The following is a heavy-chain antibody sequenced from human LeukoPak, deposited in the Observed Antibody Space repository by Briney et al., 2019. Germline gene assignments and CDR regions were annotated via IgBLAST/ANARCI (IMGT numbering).Heavy chain of an antibody. CDR1: GYTFTSYY. CDR3: ARRATDANYYYYYMDV. V-gene: IGHV1-46*01. Sequence: GASVKVSCKASGYTFTSYYIHWVRQAPGRGLEWMGIINPSGGSTTYAQKFQGRVTMTRDMSTSTVYMELSSLRSEDTAVYYCARRATDANYYYYYMDVWGKGTTVTVSS. CDR2: INPSGGST. J-gene: IGHJ6*03.